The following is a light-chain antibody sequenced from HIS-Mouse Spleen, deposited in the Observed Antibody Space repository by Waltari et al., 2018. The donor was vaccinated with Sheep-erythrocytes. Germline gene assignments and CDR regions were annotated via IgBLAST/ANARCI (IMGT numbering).Light chain of an antibody. V-gene: IGLV2-14*03. CDR3: AAWDDSLNGPV. CDR1: SSDVGAYNY. CDR2: SNN. J-gene: IGLJ3*02. Sequence: QSALTQPASVSGSPGQSITIPCTGTSSDVGAYNYFSWYQQQPGKAPKPLIYSNNQRPSGVPDRFSGSKSGTSASLAISGLQSEDEADYYCAAWDDSLNGPVFGGGTKLTVL.